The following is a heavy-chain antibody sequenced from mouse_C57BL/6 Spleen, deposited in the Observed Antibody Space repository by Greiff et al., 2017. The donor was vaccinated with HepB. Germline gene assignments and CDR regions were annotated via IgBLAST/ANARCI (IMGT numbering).Heavy chain of an antibody. CDR2: IYPRSGNT. CDR1: GYTFTSYG. CDR3: ARSTMMTTGDYYAMDY. D-gene: IGHD2-4*01. J-gene: IGHJ4*01. V-gene: IGHV1-81*01. Sequence: VQLQQSGAELARPGASVKLSCKASGYTFTSYGISWVKQRTGQGLEWIGEIYPRSGNTYYNEKFKGKATLTADKSSSTAYMELRSLTSEDSAVYFCARSTMMTTGDYYAMDYWGQGTSVTVSS.